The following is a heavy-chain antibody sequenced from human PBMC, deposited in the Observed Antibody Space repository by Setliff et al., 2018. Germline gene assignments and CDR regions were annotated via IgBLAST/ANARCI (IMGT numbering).Heavy chain of an antibody. J-gene: IGHJ4*02. V-gene: IGHV3-11*04. Sequence: GGSLRLSCAASGFTFSNYYMTWIRQAPGKGLEWISYIHDSGNPTYYADSVKGRFTISRDNAKNSLYLQMNSLRAEDTAVYYCARAVTQIVVVVAATPVDYWGQGTLVTVSS. CDR2: IHDSGNPT. CDR1: GFTFSNYY. CDR3: ARAVTQIVVVVAATPVDY. D-gene: IGHD2-15*01.